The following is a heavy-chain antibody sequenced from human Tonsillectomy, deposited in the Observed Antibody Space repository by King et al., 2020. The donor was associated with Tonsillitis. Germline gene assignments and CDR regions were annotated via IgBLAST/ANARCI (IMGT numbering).Heavy chain of an antibody. D-gene: IGHD6-19*01. Sequence: QLVQSGGGLVQPGGSLRLSCAASGFTFSSYWMHWVRQAPGKGLVWVSRINSDGSSTSYADSVKGRFTISRDNAKNTLYLQMNSLRAEDTAVYYCARAPYNSGWYSQFDDAFDIWGQGTMVTVSS. CDR3: ARAPYNSGWYSQFDDAFDI. CDR1: GFTFSSYW. V-gene: IGHV3-74*02. J-gene: IGHJ3*02. CDR2: INSDGSST.